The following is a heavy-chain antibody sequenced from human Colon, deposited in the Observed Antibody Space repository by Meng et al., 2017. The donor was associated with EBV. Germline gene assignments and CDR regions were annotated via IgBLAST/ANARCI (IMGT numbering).Heavy chain of an antibody. Sequence: QVLLQGSGAGRGKPSGNLSLTCAVSGTSISTSNWWSWIRQSRGEGLEWIGAIYHNGQTNYNPSLKSRVSMSVDESKNEFSLNLKSVTAADTAVYYCARDGGVTHIPWGQGVLVTVSS. D-gene: IGHD2-8*02. CDR3: ARDGGVTHIP. CDR1: GTSISTSNW. J-gene: IGHJ5*02. CDR2: IYHNGQT. V-gene: IGHV4-4*02.